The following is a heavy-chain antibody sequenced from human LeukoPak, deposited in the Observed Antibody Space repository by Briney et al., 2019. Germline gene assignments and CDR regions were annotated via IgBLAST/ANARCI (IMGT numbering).Heavy chain of an antibody. CDR3: ARGKRKRYSSGWYRSNWFDP. V-gene: IGHV4-34*01. J-gene: IGHJ5*02. CDR2: INHSGST. D-gene: IGHD6-19*01. CDR1: GGSFSGYY. Sequence: SETLSLTCAVYGGSFSGYYWSWIRQPPGKGLEWIGEINHSGSTNYNPSLKSRVTISVDTSKNQFSLKLSSVTAADTAVYYCARGKRKRYSSGWYRSNWFDPWGQGTLVTVSS.